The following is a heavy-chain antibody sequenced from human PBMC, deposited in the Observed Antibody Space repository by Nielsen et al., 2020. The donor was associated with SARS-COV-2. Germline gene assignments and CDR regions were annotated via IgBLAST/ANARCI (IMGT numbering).Heavy chain of an antibody. CDR1: GFTFDDDA. J-gene: IGHJ6*01. CDR2: ISWNSGSI. CDR3: TLLQEHL. Sequence: GGSLRLSCAASGFTFDDDAMHWVRQAPGKGLEWVSGISWNSGSIGYADSVKGRFTISRDNAKNSLYLQMNSLHQGPIGLPPGTLLQEHLWG. V-gene: IGHV3-9*01.